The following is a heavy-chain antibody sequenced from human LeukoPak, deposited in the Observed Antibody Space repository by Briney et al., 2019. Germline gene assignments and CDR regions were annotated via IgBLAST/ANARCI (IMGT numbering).Heavy chain of an antibody. D-gene: IGHD6-19*01. Sequence: GASVKVSCKASGYTFTSYGISWVRQAPGQGLEWMGWISAHNGNTNYAQKLQGRVTMTTDTSTSTAYMELRSLRSDDTAVYYCARSYSSGWYYYYYYMDVWGKGTTVTISS. CDR3: ARSYSSGWYYYYYYMDV. J-gene: IGHJ6*03. CDR1: GYTFTSYG. CDR2: ISAHNGNT. V-gene: IGHV1-18*01.